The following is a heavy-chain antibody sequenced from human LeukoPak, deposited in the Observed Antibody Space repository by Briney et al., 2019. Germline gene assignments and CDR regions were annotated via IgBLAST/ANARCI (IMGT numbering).Heavy chain of an antibody. CDR1: GLTFSNYA. Sequence: GGTLRLSCAASGLTFSNYAMTWVRLAPGKGLEWVSSLSGSGGATWYAGPVKGRSTISRDNSKKTLYLRMNSLRGEDTAVYYCAKDRTPYSRSGGYYLGAFDIWGHGTLVTVSS. CDR2: LSGSGGAT. D-gene: IGHD3-10*01. V-gene: IGHV3-23*01. CDR3: AKDRTPYSRSGGYYLGAFDI. J-gene: IGHJ3*02.